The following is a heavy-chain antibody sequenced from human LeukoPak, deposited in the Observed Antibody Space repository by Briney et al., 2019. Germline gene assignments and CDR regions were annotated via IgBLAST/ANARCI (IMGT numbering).Heavy chain of an antibody. CDR3: ARQTGSGLFILP. Sequence: SETLSLTCAVYSGSFSGYYWSWIRQAPGKGLEWIGEINHSGSTNYNPSLRTRVTISVDTSKNQFSLRLTSVTAADTAVYYCARQTGSGLFILPGGQGTLVTVSS. V-gene: IGHV4-34*01. J-gene: IGHJ4*02. CDR1: SGSFSGYY. CDR2: INHSGST. D-gene: IGHD3/OR15-3a*01.